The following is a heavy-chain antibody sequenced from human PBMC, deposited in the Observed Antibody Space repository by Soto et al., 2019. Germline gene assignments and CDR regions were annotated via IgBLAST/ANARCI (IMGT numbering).Heavy chain of an antibody. CDR3: AKDEGHCSGGSCYSPGY. CDR1: GFIFSSYG. Sequence: QVQLVESGGGVVQPGRSLRLSCAASGFIFSSYGMHWVRQAPGKGLEWVAVISYDGSNKYYADSVKGRFTISRDNSKNALYLEMSSLTAEDTAVYYCAKDEGHCSGGSCYSPGYWGQGTLVTVSS. D-gene: IGHD2-15*01. J-gene: IGHJ4*02. CDR2: ISYDGSNK. V-gene: IGHV3-30*18.